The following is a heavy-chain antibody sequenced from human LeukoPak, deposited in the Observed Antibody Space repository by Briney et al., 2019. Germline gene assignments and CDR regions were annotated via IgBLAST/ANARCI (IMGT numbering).Heavy chain of an antibody. J-gene: IGHJ2*01. CDR1: GGSVSSGSYY. CDR3: ARVFPGPPWYFDL. V-gene: IGHV4-61*01. CDR2: IYYSGST. Sequence: SETLSLTCTVSGGSVSSGSYYWGWIRQPPGKGLEWIGYIYYSGSTNCNPSLKSRVTISVDTSKNQFSLKLSSVTAADTAVYYCARVFPGPPWYFDLWGRGTLVTVSS. D-gene: IGHD7-27*01.